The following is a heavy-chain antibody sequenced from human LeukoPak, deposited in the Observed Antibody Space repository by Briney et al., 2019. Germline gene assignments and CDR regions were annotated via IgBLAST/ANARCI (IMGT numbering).Heavy chain of an antibody. CDR3: TAGYSYDLFDY. J-gene: IGHJ4*02. Sequence: PSETLSLTCTVSGGSISSSSYYWGWIRQPPGKGLEWIVSIYYSGSTYYNPSLKSRFTMSEDTPKNQCSLKLSSVTAADTAMYYCTAGYSYDLFDYWGQGTLVTVSS. CDR1: GGSISSSSYY. V-gene: IGHV4-39*07. D-gene: IGHD5-18*01. CDR2: IYYSGST.